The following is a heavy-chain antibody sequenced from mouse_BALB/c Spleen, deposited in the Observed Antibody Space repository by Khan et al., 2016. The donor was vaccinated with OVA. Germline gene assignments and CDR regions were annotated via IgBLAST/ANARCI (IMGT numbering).Heavy chain of an antibody. J-gene: IGHJ3*01. CDR1: DYTFTSYY. D-gene: IGHD1-1*01. CDR2: IYPGNINT. Sequence: QVQLKQSGPELVKPGASVRISCKASDYTFTSYYIHWVKQRPGQGLEWIGWIYPGNINTNYTARFKGKATLTADTSSSTAYMHLSSLTSEDSAVYFCARDGYGAFAYWGQGTLVTVSA. V-gene: IGHV1S56*01. CDR3: ARDGYGAFAY.